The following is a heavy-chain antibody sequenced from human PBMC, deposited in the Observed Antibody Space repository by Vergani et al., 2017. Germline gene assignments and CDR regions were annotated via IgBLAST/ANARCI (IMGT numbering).Heavy chain of an antibody. CDR3: ATIGYRRWVYYFDY. J-gene: IGHJ4*02. D-gene: IGHD2-2*02. Sequence: QVQLQQSGPGLVKPPGTLSLTCAVSGDSISSNNCWTWVRQPPGKGLEWIGEICNTEDTKYNPSLKSRVTVSVDESRNLFSLRLNSVTAADTAVYYCATIGYRRWVYYFDYWGQGILVTVSS. CDR2: ICNTEDT. CDR1: GDSISSNNC. V-gene: IGHV4-4*03.